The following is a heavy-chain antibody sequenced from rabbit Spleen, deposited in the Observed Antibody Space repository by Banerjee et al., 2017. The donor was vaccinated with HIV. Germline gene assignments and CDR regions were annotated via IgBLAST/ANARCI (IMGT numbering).Heavy chain of an antibody. CDR2: IYTGSSGST. Sequence: EESGGDLVKPEGSLTLTCTASGFSFSGNYWISWVRQAPGKGLEWIACIYTGSSGSTYYASWAKGRFTISKTSSTTVTLQMTSLTVADTATYFCAGRGSAYGYAYGLWGQGTLVAVS. J-gene: IGHJ3*01. V-gene: IGHV1S45*01. CDR1: GFSFSGNYW. CDR3: AGRGSAYGYAYGL. D-gene: IGHD6-1*01.